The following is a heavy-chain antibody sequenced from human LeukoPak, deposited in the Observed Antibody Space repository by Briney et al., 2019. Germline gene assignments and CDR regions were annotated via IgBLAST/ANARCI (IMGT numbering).Heavy chain of an antibody. CDR1: AVTFSSYA. J-gene: IGHJ4*02. CDR3: ARGVSSGLYYFDY. Sequence: SGGSLRLSCAASAVTFSSYAMSWVRQAPGKGLEWVSVISGGGGSTFYADSVKGRFTISRDNSKNTLYLQMNSLRAEDTAIYYCARGVSSGLYYFDYWGQGTLVTVSS. D-gene: IGHD6-19*01. V-gene: IGHV3-23*01. CDR2: ISGGGGST.